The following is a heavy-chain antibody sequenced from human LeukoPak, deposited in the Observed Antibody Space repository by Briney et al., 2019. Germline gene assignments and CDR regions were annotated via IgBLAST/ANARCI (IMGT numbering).Heavy chain of an antibody. Sequence: SETLSLTCTVSGGSISSYYWSWVRQPAGKGLEWIGRIYTSGSTNYNPSLKSRVTMSVDTSKNQFSLKLSSVTAADTAVYYWARLHADYASGTPPFDYWGQGTLVTVSS. CDR2: IYTSGST. V-gene: IGHV4-4*07. D-gene: IGHD3-10*01. CDR1: GGSISSYY. J-gene: IGHJ4*02. CDR3: ARLHADYASGTPPFDY.